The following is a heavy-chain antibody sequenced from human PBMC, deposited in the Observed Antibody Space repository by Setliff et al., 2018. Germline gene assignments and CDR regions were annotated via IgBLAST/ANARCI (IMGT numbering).Heavy chain of an antibody. CDR2: ISIDDDKT. CDR1: GYTFTSYG. D-gene: IGHD3-10*01. J-gene: IGHJ6*02. Sequence: GASVKVSCKASGYTFTSYGISWVRQAPGQGLEWMGWISIDDDKTKYAQKFQGRVTLTTDTSTSTGYMEMRSLRSDDTAVYYCARLGFGEIYYYGMDVWGQGTTVTVSS. V-gene: IGHV1-18*01. CDR3: ARLGFGEIYYYGMDV.